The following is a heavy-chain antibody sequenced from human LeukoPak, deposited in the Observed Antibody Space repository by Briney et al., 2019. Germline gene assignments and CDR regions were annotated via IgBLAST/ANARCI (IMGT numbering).Heavy chain of an antibody. D-gene: IGHD6-19*01. V-gene: IGHV4-59*01. CDR2: IYYSGST. J-gene: IGHJ6*02. CDR3: ARDFIAVAGTDAHYYYYYGMDV. Sequence: SETLSLTCTVSGGSLSSYYWSWVRQPPGKGLEGIGYIYYSGSTNYSPALTSRGTISVATSKNQFSLKLSSVTAADTAVYYCARDFIAVAGTDAHYYYYYGMDVWGQGTTVTVSS. CDR1: GGSLSSYY.